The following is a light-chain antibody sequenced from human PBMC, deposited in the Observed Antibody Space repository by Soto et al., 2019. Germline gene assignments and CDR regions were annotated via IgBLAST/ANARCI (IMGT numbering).Light chain of an antibody. CDR3: QQYYTYPYT. CDR1: QGINFY. J-gene: IGKJ2*01. Sequence: IQMTQSPSSLSASVGDRVTITCRASQGINFYLAWYQQKPGKAPKSLIYAATNVESGVPSRFSGSGSGTHFTLTINDLEPEDFATYFCQQYYTYPYTFGQGTKLEI. V-gene: IGKV1-16*01. CDR2: AAT.